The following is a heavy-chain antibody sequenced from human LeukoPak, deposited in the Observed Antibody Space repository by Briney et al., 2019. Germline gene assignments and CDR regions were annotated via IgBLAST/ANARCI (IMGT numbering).Heavy chain of an antibody. CDR3: ASRFGTGNLNWFDP. Sequence: GESLKISCKVSGFTFTSDWIAWVRQTPGKGLEWMGITYLRDSQTRYSLSFQDQVTISVDKPTTTAYLQWRSLEASDTAMYYCASRFGTGNLNWFDPWGQGTLVTVSS. D-gene: IGHD3-10*01. V-gene: IGHV5-51*04. CDR2: TYLRDSQT. J-gene: IGHJ5*02. CDR1: GFTFTSDW.